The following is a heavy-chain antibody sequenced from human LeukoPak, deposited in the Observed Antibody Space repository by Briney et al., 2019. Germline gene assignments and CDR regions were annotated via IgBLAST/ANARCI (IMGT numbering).Heavy chain of an antibody. CDR1: GFTFSSYG. CDR2: ISYDGSNK. D-gene: IGHD1-26*01. CDR3: AKGLSFGGSLDY. V-gene: IGHV3-30*18. J-gene: IGHJ4*02. Sequence: GGSLRLSCAASGFTFSSYGMHWVRQAPGKGLEWVAVISYDGSNKYYADSVKGRFTISRDNSKSTLYLQMNSLRAEDTAVYYCAKGLSFGGSLDYWGQGTLVTVSS.